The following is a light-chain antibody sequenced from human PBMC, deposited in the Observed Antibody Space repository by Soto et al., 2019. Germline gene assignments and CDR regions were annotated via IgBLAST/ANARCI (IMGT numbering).Light chain of an antibody. CDR1: QGIIDD. CDR2: AAS. V-gene: IGKV1-27*01. Sequence: DIQMTQSPSSLSASVGDRVTITCRASQGIIDDLAWYQQRPGKAPKLLIYAASTLHSGVPSRFSGSGAGTDFTLPISSLQPEDVATYDCQKYKSAPRTVGQGTKVEIK. CDR3: QKYKSAPRT. J-gene: IGKJ1*01.